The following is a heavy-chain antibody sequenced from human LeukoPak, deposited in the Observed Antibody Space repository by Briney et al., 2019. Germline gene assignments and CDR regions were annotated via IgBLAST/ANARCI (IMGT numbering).Heavy chain of an antibody. CDR3: ARGGVGAWRVPFDY. CDR1: GFTFSNYW. J-gene: IGHJ4*02. Sequence: GGSLRLSCAASGFTFSNYWMSWVRQAPGKGLEWVANIKQDGSEKYYVDSVKGRFTISRDNAKNSLYLQMNSLRAEDTAVYYCARGGVGAWRVPFDYWGQGTLVTVSS. V-gene: IGHV3-7*01. CDR2: IKQDGSEK. D-gene: IGHD1-26*01.